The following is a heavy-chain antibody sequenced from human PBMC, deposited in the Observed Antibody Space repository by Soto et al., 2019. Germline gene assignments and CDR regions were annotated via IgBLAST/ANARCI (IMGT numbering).Heavy chain of an antibody. V-gene: IGHV3-48*03. Sequence: EVQLVESGGGLVQPGGSLRLSCAASGFTFSSYEMNWVRQAPGKGLEWVSYISRSGSTIYYADSVKGRFTISRDNAKNSLYLQMNSLRAEDTAVYYCARDLLDHYYGDYLGYYYYGMDVWGQGTTVTVSS. CDR3: ARDLLDHYYGDYLGYYYYGMDV. D-gene: IGHD4-17*01. J-gene: IGHJ6*02. CDR2: ISRSGSTI. CDR1: GFTFSSYE.